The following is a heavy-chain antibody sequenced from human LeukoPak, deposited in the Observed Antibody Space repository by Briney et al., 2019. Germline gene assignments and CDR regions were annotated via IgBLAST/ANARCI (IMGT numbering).Heavy chain of an antibody. V-gene: IGHV3-21*01. CDR2: ISSSSSYI. Sequence: GGPLRLSCAASGFPFSSYAMNGVRQAPGKGREGVSSISSSSSYIYYADSVKGRFTISRDNAKNSLYLQMNSLRAEDTAVYYCASEYSSSWYPDYWGQGTLVTVSS. D-gene: IGHD6-13*01. J-gene: IGHJ4*02. CDR3: ASEYSSSWYPDY. CDR1: GFPFSSYA.